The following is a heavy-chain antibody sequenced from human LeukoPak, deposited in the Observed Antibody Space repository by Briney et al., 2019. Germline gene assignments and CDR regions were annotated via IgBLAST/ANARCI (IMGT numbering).Heavy chain of an antibody. CDR1: GGSIISSSYS. J-gene: IGHJ6*02. V-gene: IGHV4-39*01. Sequence: SETLSLTCTVSGGSIISSSYSWGWIRQPPGKGLEWIANVYYSGNTYYNPSLKSRVTVSVDTSKNQFSLKLTSVTAADTAIYYCASSLLRSRIPEWDYYYGRDVWGQGTTVTVSS. D-gene: IGHD3-22*01. CDR3: ASSLLRSRIPEWDYYYGRDV. CDR2: VYYSGNT.